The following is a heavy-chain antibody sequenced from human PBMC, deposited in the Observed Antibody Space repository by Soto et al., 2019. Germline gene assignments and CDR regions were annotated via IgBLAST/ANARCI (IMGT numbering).Heavy chain of an antibody. D-gene: IGHD3-22*01. Sequence: SETLSLTCTVSGGSISSGGYYWSWIRQHPGKGLEWIGYIYYSGSTYYNPSLKSRVTISVDTSKNQFSLKLSSVTAADTAVYYCAREIGDSSGPRFDPWGQGTLVTVSS. J-gene: IGHJ5*02. CDR2: IYYSGST. V-gene: IGHV4-31*03. CDR1: GGSISSGGYY. CDR3: AREIGDSSGPRFDP.